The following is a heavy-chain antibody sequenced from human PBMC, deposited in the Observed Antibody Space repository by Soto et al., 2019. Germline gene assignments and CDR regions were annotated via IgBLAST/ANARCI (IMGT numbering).Heavy chain of an antibody. D-gene: IGHD4-4*01. Sequence: PGESLKISCKGSQYNFTNYWVGWVRQMPGKGLEWMGIIFPADSDTRFSPSFQGRVTMLVDKSSYTAYLQWSSLKASDTAMYYCTDTLTSAMDVWGQGTTVTVSS. V-gene: IGHV5-51*01. CDR1: QYNFTNYW. CDR3: TDTLTSAMDV. J-gene: IGHJ6*02. CDR2: IFPADSDT.